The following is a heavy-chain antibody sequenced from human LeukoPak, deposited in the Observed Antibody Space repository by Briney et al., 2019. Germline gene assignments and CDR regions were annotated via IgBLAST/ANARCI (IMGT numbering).Heavy chain of an antibody. V-gene: IGHV3-7*01. CDR3: ARVRVVAIVVVPAAASYMDV. J-gene: IGHJ6*03. CDR1: GFTFSSYW. CDR2: IKQDGSEK. Sequence: PGGSLRLSCAASGFTFSSYWMNWVRQAPGKGLEWVANIKQDGSEKYYVDSVKGRLTISRDNAKNSLYLQMNSLRAEDTAVYYCARVRVVAIVVVPAAASYMDVWGKGTTVTVSS. D-gene: IGHD2-2*03.